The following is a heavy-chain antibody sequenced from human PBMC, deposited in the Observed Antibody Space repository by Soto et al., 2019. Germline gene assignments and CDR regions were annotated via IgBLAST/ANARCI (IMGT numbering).Heavy chain of an antibody. Sequence: SETLSLTCTVSSGSISSADYYWSWIRQPPGKGLEWIGYIYYTGSAYYNPSLKSRVTMSVDTSKNQFSLKVASVTAADTAVYYCASGGSSNWFDPWGQGTLVTVSS. D-gene: IGHD1-26*01. CDR1: SGSISSADYY. J-gene: IGHJ5*02. CDR2: IYYTGSA. V-gene: IGHV4-30-4*01. CDR3: ASGGSSNWFDP.